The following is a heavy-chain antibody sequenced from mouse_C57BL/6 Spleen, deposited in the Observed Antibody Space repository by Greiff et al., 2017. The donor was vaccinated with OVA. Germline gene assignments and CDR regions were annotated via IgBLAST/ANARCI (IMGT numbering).Heavy chain of an antibody. CDR3: AGEYDYGGGLWYFGV. CDR2: IRLKSDNYAT. CDR1: GFTFSNYW. D-gene: IGHD2-4*01. J-gene: IGHJ1*03. Sequence: EVKVIESGGGLVPPGGSMTLSCVASGFTFSNYWMNWVRQSPEKGLEWVAQIRLKSDNYATHYAESVKGRFSIPRDDSKSSVYLQMNNLRAKDTGIDYCAGEYDYGGGLWYFGVWGTGTTVTVSS. V-gene: IGHV6-3*01.